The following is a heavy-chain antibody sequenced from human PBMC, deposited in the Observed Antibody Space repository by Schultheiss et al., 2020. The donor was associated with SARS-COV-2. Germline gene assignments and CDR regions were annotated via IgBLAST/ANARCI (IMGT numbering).Heavy chain of an antibody. D-gene: IGHD1-26*01. CDR3: ARSIVGATGDAFDI. V-gene: IGHV3-23*01. Sequence: GESLKISCAASGFTFSSYAMSWVRQAPGKGLEWVSAISGSGGSTYYADSVKGRFTISRDNAKNSLYLQMNSLRAEDTAVYYCARSIVGATGDAFDIWGQGTMVTVSS. CDR1: GFTFSSYA. CDR2: ISGSGGST. J-gene: IGHJ3*02.